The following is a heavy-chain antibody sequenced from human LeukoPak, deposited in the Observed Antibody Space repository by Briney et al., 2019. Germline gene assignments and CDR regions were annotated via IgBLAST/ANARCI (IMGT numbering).Heavy chain of an antibody. D-gene: IGHD3-10*01. CDR2: MNPNSGNT. CDR1: GYTFTSYD. CDR3: ARAFRITMVRGVIITRHDAFDI. V-gene: IGHV1-8*01. Sequence: GASVKVSCKASGYTFTSYDINWVRQATGQGLEWMGWMNPNSGNTGYAQKFQGRVTMTRNTSISTAYMELSSLRSEDTAVYYCARAFRITMVRGVIITRHDAFDIWGQGTMVTVSS. J-gene: IGHJ3*02.